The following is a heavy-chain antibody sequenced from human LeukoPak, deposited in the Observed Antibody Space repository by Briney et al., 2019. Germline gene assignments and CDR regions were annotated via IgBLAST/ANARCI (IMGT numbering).Heavy chain of an antibody. Sequence: SETLSLTCAVYGGSFSGYYWSWIRQPPGKGLEWIGEINHSGSTNYNPSLKSRVTISVDTSKNQFSLKLSSVTAADTAVYYCARGRPGGWNYVAYHYYYYMDVWGKGTTVTVSS. D-gene: IGHD1-7*01. J-gene: IGHJ6*03. V-gene: IGHV4-34*01. CDR2: INHSGST. CDR1: GGSFSGYY. CDR3: ARGRPGGWNYVAYHYYYYMDV.